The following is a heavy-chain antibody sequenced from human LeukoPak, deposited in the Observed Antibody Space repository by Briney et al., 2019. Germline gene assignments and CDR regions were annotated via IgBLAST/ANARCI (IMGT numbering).Heavy chain of an antibody. CDR3: ARVGGYDFWSGYYRGDGMDV. V-gene: IGHV4-34*01. D-gene: IGHD3-3*01. Sequence: PSETLSLTCAVYGGSFSGYYWSWIRQPPGKGLEWIGEINHSGSTNYNPSLKSRVTISVDTSKNQFSLKLSSVTAADTAVYYCARVGGYDFWSGYYRGDGMDVWGQGTTVTVSS. CDR2: INHSGST. CDR1: GGSFSGYY. J-gene: IGHJ6*02.